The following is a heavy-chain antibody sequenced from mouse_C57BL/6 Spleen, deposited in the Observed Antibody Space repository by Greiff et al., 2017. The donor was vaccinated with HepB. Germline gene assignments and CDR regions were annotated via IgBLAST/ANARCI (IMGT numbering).Heavy chain of an antibody. J-gene: IGHJ3*01. CDR2: IYPGSGST. V-gene: IGHV1-55*01. Sequence: QVQLQQSGAELVKPGASVKMSCKASGYTFTSYWITWVKQRPGQGLEWIGDIYPGSGSTNYNEKFKSKATLTVDTSSSTAYMQLSSLTSEDSAVYYCARGGLYGNSSAWFAYWGQGTLVTVSA. D-gene: IGHD2-1*01. CDR1: GYTFTSYW. CDR3: ARGGLYGNSSAWFAY.